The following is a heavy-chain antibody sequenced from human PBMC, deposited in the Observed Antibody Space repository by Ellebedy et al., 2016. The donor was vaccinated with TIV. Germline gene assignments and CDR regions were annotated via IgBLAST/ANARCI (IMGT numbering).Heavy chain of an antibody. CDR3: AGGKYGDPSTFDC. CDR2: ILPNRGDT. Sequence: AASVKVSCKASGFTLIDYYIQWLRQAPGQGREWMGWILPNRGDTKYAQKFRGRVAMTCDRTTSTSYVELSSLRYDATAIYYGAGGKYGDPSTFDCWGQGTQVTVSS. J-gene: IGHJ4*02. D-gene: IGHD2-21*02. V-gene: IGHV1-2*02. CDR1: GFTLIDYY.